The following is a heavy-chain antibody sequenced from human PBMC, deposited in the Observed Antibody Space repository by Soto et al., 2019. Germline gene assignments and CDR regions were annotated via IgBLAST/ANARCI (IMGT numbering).Heavy chain of an antibody. CDR1: GFTFSDYW. V-gene: IGHV3-7*05. Sequence: EVQLVASGGGLVQPGGSLRLSCAASGFTFSDYWMSWVRQAPGKGLECVANIKTDGSETYYVDPVKGRFTISRDNAKNSLYLQMNSLRAEDTAVYYCASSMGRGGNDYWGQGTLVAVSS. D-gene: IGHD3-10*01. J-gene: IGHJ4*02. CDR2: IKTDGSET. CDR3: ASSMGRGGNDY.